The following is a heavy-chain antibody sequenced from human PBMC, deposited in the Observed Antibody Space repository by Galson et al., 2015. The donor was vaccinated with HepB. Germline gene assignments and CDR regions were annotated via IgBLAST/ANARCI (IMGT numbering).Heavy chain of an antibody. Sequence: SLRLSCAASGFTFSSYAMHWVRQAPGKGREWVAVISYDGSNKCYADSVKGRFTISRDNSKNTLYLQMNSLRAEDTAVYYCARVPGREQLVLYYYYYGMDVWGQGTTVTVSS. CDR2: ISYDGSNK. V-gene: IGHV3-30*04. D-gene: IGHD6-13*01. J-gene: IGHJ6*02. CDR3: ARVPGREQLVLYYYYYGMDV. CDR1: GFTFSSYA.